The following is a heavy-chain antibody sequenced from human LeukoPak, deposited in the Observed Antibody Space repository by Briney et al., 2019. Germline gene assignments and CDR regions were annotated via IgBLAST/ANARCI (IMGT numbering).Heavy chain of an antibody. CDR2: INPNSGGT. CDR1: GYTFTGYY. CDR3: ARGGAAAGNLLPLDY. J-gene: IGHJ4*02. Sequence: ASVKVSCKASGYTFTGYYMHWVQQAPGQGLEWMGWINPNSGGTNYAQKFQGRVTMTRDTSISTAYMELSRLRSDDTAVYYCARGGAAAGNLLPLDYWGQGTLVTVSS. D-gene: IGHD6-13*01. V-gene: IGHV1-2*02.